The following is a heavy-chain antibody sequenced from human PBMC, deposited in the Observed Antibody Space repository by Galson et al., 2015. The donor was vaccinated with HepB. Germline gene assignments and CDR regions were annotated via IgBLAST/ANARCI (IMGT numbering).Heavy chain of an antibody. J-gene: IGHJ4*02. D-gene: IGHD6-19*01. V-gene: IGHV2-5*02. CDR3: AHKGPKWVTSGWFFFDY. CDR2: IFWDDDK. Sequence: PALVTPTQTLTLTCTFSELSLRTTEVGVGWIRQPPGKALEWLALIFWDDDKRYSPSLKSRLTITKDTSKNQVVLTMTNMDPLDTATYYCAHKGPKWVTSGWFFFDYWGQGTLVTVSS. CDR1: ELSLRTTEVG.